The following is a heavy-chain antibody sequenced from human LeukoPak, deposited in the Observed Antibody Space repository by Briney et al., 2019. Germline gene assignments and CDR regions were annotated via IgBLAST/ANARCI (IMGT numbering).Heavy chain of an antibody. CDR2: ISSSFSTI. Sequence: GGSLRLSCAASGFTFSSYEMNWVRHAPGKVLDLVSYISSSFSTIFYADSVKVRVTISIDNAKNSLYLQMNSLRAEDTAVYYCARSGPEGGSGSYYTAYYYYMDVWGKGTTVTVSS. V-gene: IGHV3-48*03. D-gene: IGHD3-10*01. CDR1: GFTFSSYE. J-gene: IGHJ6*03. CDR3: ARSGPEGGSGSYYTAYYYYMDV.